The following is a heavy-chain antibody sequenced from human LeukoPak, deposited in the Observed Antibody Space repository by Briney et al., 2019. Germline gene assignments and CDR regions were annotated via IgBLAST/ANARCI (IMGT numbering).Heavy chain of an antibody. CDR3: ANPPTVTKIRFDS. Sequence: ETLSLTCTVSGGSINNFFWNWVRQAPGKGLEWVSDINGSGGSTYYADSVKGRFTISRDNLKNTLYLQMNSLRAEDTAVYYCANPPTVTKIRFDSWGQGTLVTVSS. V-gene: IGHV3-23*01. J-gene: IGHJ5*01. CDR2: INGSGGST. CDR1: GGSINNFF. D-gene: IGHD4-17*01.